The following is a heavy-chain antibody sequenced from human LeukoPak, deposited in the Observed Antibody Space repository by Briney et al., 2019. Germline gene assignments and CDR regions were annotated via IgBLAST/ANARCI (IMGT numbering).Heavy chain of an antibody. CDR1: GFTFSSYG. D-gene: IGHD3-22*01. J-gene: IGHJ4*02. V-gene: IGHV3-30*02. CDR3: AKDLTYDTTGFDY. Sequence: GSLRLSCAASGFTFSSYGMHWVRQAPGKGLDWVAFIRYDGSEKDYADSVKGRFTISRDNSKNTVYLEMNSLRAEDTAVYYCAKDLTYDTTGFDYWGQGTLVTVSS. CDR2: IRYDGSEK.